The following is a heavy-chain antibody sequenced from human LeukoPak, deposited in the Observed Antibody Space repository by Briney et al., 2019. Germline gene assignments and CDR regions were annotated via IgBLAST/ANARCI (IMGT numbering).Heavy chain of an antibody. Sequence: GASVKVSCKASGATFSSYAISWVRQAPGQGLEWMGGIIPIFGTANYAQKFQGRVTITTDEFTSTAYMELSSLRSEDTAVYYCASSSVTTEVWYFDYWGQGTLVTVSS. CDR1: GATFSSYA. J-gene: IGHJ4*02. V-gene: IGHV1-69*05. CDR2: IIPIFGTA. CDR3: ASSSVTTEVWYFDY. D-gene: IGHD4-17*01.